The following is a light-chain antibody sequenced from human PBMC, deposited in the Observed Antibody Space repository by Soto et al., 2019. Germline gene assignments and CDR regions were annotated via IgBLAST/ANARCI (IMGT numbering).Light chain of an antibody. V-gene: IGKV4-1*01. CDR3: QQYYSTPLT. Sequence: DIVMTQSPDSLAVSLGERATINCKSSQSVLYSSINKNYLAWYQQKPGQPPRLLIHWASTRESGVPDRFSGSGSGTDFTLTISSLQAEDVAVYYCQQYYSTPLTFGGGTKVDIK. CDR2: WAS. J-gene: IGKJ4*01. CDR1: QSVLYSSINKNY.